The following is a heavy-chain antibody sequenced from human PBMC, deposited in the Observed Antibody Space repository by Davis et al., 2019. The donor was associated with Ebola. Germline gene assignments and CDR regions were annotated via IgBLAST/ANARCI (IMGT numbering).Heavy chain of an antibody. Sequence: GESLKISCKASGYSFTTNWIGWVRQTPGKGLEWMGVIYPGDSNVRYSPSFQGQVTISVDKSIRTAYLQWGSLRASDTAIYYCGKGYCSGGSCYYYYGMDVWGQGTTVIVSS. D-gene: IGHD2-15*01. V-gene: IGHV5-51*01. CDR1: GYSFTTNW. CDR3: GKGYCSGGSCYYYYGMDV. J-gene: IGHJ6*01. CDR2: IYPGDSNV.